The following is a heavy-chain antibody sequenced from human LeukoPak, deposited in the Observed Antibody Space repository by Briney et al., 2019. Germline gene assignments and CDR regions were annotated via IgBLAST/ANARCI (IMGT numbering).Heavy chain of an antibody. V-gene: IGHV3-48*03. Sequence: PVGSLRLSCAASEFTFGSYEMNWVRKAQGKGLKWVSYISSSGSTIYYADSVKGRFTISRDNAKNSLYLQMNSLRAEDTAVYYCARESGRFNFDYWGQGTLVTVSS. CDR1: EFTFGSYE. D-gene: IGHD1-26*01. CDR2: ISSSGSTI. CDR3: ARESGRFNFDY. J-gene: IGHJ4*02.